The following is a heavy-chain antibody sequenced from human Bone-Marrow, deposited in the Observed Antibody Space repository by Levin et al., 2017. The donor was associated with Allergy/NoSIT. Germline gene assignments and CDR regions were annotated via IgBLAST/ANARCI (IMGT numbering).Heavy chain of an antibody. CDR1: GPSFTTSW. D-gene: IGHD2/OR15-2a*01. CDR2: IYPGDSDT. CDR3: ARAVSPFLYFDY. Sequence: GESLKISCQVSGPSFTTSWIGWVRQKPGKGLEWMGMIYPGDSDTRYSPSFQGQVTISADRSITTAYLQWTSLKAADTAMYYCARAVSPFLYFDYWGQGTLVSVSS. V-gene: IGHV5-51*01. J-gene: IGHJ4*02.